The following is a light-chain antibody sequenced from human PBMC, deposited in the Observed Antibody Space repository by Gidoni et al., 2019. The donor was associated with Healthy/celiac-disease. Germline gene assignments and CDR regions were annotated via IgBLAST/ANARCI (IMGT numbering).Light chain of an antibody. CDR1: QSVSSY. CDR2: DAS. V-gene: IGKV3-11*01. J-gene: IGKJ3*01. Sequence: ELVLTQSPAPLSLSPGESATLSCRASQSVSSYLAWYQQKPGQAPRLLIYDASNRATGIPARFSGSGSGTDFTLTISSLEPEDFAVYYCQQRSNWPPLFGPGTKVEIK. CDR3: QQRSNWPPL.